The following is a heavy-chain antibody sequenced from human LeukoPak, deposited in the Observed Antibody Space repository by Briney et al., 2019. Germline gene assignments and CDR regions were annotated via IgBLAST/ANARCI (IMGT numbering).Heavy chain of an antibody. CDR2: IYYSGST. J-gene: IGHJ4*02. CDR3: ASHGRRWFGELRFDY. CDR1: GGSICSVDYY. Sequence: PSETLSLTCTVSGGSICSVDYYWSWIRQPPGKGLEWNRYIYYSGSTNYNPSLKSRVTISVDTSKNQFSLKLSSVTAADTAVYYCASHGRRWFGELRFDYWGQGTLVTVSS. D-gene: IGHD3-10*01. V-gene: IGHV4-61*08.